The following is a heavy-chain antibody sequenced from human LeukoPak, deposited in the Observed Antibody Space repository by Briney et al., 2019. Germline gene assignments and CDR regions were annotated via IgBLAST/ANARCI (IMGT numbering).Heavy chain of an antibody. D-gene: IGHD2-2*02. CDR3: ARDDCSSTSCYKEGDFDY. J-gene: IGHJ4*02. Sequence: GGSLRLSCAASGFTFSSYWMTWVRQAPGKGLEWVSSISSSSSYIYYADSVKGRFTISRDNAKNSLYLLMNSLRAEDTAVYYCARDDCSSTSCYKEGDFDYWGQGTLVTVSS. V-gene: IGHV3-21*01. CDR1: GFTFSSYW. CDR2: ISSSSSYI.